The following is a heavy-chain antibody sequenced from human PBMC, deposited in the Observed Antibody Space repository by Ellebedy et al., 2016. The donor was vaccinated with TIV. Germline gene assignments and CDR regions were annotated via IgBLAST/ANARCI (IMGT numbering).Heavy chain of an antibody. V-gene: IGHV4-59*01. CDR3: VRVVWQLPVSYAFDI. CDR1: GGSISPYY. J-gene: IGHJ3*02. D-gene: IGHD2-15*01. Sequence: MPSETLSLTCTVSGGSISPYYWSWIRQPPGKGLEWIGYISYSGSTNYNPSLQSRVTISVDTSKNQFSLKLTSVTAADTAVYYCVRVVWQLPVSYAFDIWGQGTMVTVSS. CDR2: ISYSGST.